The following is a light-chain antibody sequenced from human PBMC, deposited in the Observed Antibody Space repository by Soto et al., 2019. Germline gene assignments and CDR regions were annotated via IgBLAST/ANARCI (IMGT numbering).Light chain of an antibody. V-gene: IGKV1-39*01. CDR1: QSISSS. J-gene: IGKJ2*01. Sequence: DIQMTQSPSSLSPSVGDRVTITCRASQSISSSLNWYQQKPGKAPKLLIYGASSLQSGVPSRFSGSGSGTDFTLKISRVEAEDVGVYYCMQARQTPHTFGQGTKLEFK. CDR2: GAS. CDR3: MQARQTPHT.